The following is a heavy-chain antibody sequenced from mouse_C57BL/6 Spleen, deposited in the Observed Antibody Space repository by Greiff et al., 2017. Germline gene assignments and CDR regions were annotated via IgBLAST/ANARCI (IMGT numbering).Heavy chain of an antibody. D-gene: IGHD4-1*01. Sequence: QVQLQQSGAELMKPGASVKLSCKATGYTFTGYWIEWVKQRPGHGLEWIGEILPGSGSTNYNAKFKGKATFTADTSSNTAYMQLSSLTTEDSAIYYCARLGRYYFDYWGQGTTLTVSS. V-gene: IGHV1-9*01. J-gene: IGHJ2*01. CDR2: ILPGSGST. CDR3: ARLGRYYFDY. CDR1: GYTFTGYW.